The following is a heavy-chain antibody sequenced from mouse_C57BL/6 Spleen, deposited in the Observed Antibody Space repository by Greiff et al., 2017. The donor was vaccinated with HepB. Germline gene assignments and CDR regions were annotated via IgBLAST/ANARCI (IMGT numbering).Heavy chain of an antibody. Sequence: VKVVESDAELVKPGASVKISCKVSGYTFTDHTIHWMKQRPEQGLEWIGYIYPRDGSTKYNEKFKGKATLTADKSSSTAYMQLNSLTSEDSAVYFCARTNWGFYWYFDVWGTGTTVTVSS. CDR1: GYTFTDHT. V-gene: IGHV1-78*01. D-gene: IGHD4-1*02. J-gene: IGHJ1*03. CDR2: IYPRDGST. CDR3: ARTNWGFYWYFDV.